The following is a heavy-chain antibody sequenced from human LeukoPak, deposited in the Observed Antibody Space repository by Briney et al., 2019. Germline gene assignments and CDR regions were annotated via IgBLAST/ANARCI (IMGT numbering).Heavy chain of an antibody. V-gene: IGHV4-39*01. Sequence: SETLSLTCTVSGGSISSYYWSWIRQPPGKGLEWIASIYHSGSTYYNPSLKSRVTISVDTSKNHFSLMLNSVSAADTAMYHCVRHVPHENGSKRGFEHWGQGTLVTVSS. CDR1: GGSISSYY. CDR3: VRHVPHENGSKRGFEH. CDR2: IYHSGST. D-gene: IGHD4-23*01. J-gene: IGHJ4*02.